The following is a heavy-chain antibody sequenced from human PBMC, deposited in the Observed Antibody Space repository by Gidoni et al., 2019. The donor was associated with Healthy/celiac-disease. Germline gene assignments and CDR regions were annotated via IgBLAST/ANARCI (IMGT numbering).Heavy chain of an antibody. CDR3: ARVVRGVIISDIFDY. V-gene: IGHV4-39*01. CDR2: SYYSGST. J-gene: IGHJ4*02. CDR1: GGSIRSSSYY. D-gene: IGHD3-10*01. Sequence: QLQLQESGPGLVKPSEALSLPCTVSGGSIRSSSYYWGWIRQPPGKGLEWIGSSYYSGSTYYTPSLKSRVTISVDTSKNQFSLKLSSVTAADTAVYYCARVVRGVIISDIFDYWGQGTLVTVSS.